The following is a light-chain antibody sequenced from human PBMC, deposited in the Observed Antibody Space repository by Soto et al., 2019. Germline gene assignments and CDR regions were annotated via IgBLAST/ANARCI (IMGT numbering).Light chain of an antibody. V-gene: IGKV3-15*01. CDR1: QSVSSN. J-gene: IGKJ1*01. CDR2: GXX. CDR3: HQHNNWWT. Sequence: EVVMAQSPATLSVSPGERATLSCRASQSVSSNLAWYQQKPGQAPRLLIYGXXXXXXXXXXXXXXSGSGIXFTLTITSLQSEDFGVYYCHQHNNWWTFGQGTKVDIK.